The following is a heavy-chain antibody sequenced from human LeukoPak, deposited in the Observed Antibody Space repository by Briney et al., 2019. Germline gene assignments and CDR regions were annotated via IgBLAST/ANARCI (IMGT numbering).Heavy chain of an antibody. CDR3: ARGPKTQLRLGELSSGY. CDR1: GYTFTSYG. D-gene: IGHD3-16*02. Sequence: ASVKVSCKASGYTFTSYGIIWVRQAPGQGLEWMGGIRTYDDNANYAERLQGRVTMTTDTSTSTAYMELRSLRSDDTAVYYCARGPKTQLRLGELSSGYWGQGTLVTVSS. V-gene: IGHV1-18*01. J-gene: IGHJ4*02. CDR2: IRTYDDNA.